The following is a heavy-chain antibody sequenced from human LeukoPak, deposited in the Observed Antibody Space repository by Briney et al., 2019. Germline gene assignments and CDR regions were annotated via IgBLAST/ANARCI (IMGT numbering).Heavy chain of an antibody. CDR3: VLDYGSXXDP. CDR2: IYYSVST. J-gene: IGHJ5*02. D-gene: IGHD3-16*01. V-gene: IGHV4-39*01. CDR1: GGSISSSSYY. Sequence: SETLSLTCTVSGGSISSSSYYWGWIRQPPGKGLEWIGSIYYSVSTYYNPSLKSRVTISVDTSKNQFSRQLSSVTAADTAVYYCVLDYGSXXDPWGQGTLVTVSS.